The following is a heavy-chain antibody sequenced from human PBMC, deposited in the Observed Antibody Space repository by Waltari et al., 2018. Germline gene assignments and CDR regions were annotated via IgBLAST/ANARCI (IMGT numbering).Heavy chain of an antibody. J-gene: IGHJ3*02. D-gene: IGHD3-22*01. Sequence: QVQLQQWGAGLVKPPETPSLTCAVYGGFFRGYSWSWLRQPPGKGLEWIGEINHSGSTNYNPSLKSRVTISVDTSKNQFSLKLSSVTAADTAVYYCARVTMITPAPGAFDIWGQGTMVTVSS. CDR2: INHSGST. CDR1: GGFFRGYS. V-gene: IGHV4-34*01. CDR3: ARVTMITPAPGAFDI.